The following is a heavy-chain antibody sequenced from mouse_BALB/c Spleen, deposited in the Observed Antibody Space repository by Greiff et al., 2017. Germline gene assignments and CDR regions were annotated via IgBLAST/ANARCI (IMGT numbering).Heavy chain of an antibody. D-gene: IGHD4-1*01. Sequence: QVQLQQSGAELARPGASVKLSCKASGYTFTSYWMQWVKQRPGQGLEWIGAIYPGDGDTRYTQKFKGKATLTADKSSSTAYMQLSSLASEDSAVYYCARSVWDVGFAYWGQGTLVTVSA. J-gene: IGHJ3*01. CDR2: IYPGDGDT. V-gene: IGHV1-87*01. CDR3: ARSVWDVGFAY. CDR1: GYTFTSYW.